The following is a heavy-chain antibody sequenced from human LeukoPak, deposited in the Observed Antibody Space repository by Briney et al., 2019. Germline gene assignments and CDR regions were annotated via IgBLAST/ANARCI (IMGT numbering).Heavy chain of an antibody. CDR2: TFYRSKWYN. Sequence: SQTLSLTCAISGDSVSSNSAAWNWSRQSPSRGLEWLGRTFYRSKWYNEYAVSVKSRITINPDTSKNQFPLQLNSVTPEDTAVYYCARAQAYSGRIFDFWGQGTLVTVSS. CDR3: ARAQAYSGRIFDF. V-gene: IGHV6-1*01. D-gene: IGHD1-26*01. CDR1: GDSVSSNSAA. J-gene: IGHJ4*02.